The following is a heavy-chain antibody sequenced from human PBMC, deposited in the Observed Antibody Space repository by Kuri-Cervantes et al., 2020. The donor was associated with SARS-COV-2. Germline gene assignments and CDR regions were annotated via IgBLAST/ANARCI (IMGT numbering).Heavy chain of an antibody. CDR1: GGTFSSYA. D-gene: IGHD5-18*01. J-gene: IGHJ4*02. V-gene: IGHV1-69*13. CDR2: IIPIFGTA. Sequence: SVKVSCKASGGTFSSYAISWVRQAPGQGLEWMGRIIPIFGTASYAQKFQGRVTITADESTSTAYMELSSLRSEDTAVYYCAREAGYSTYVSQSYYFDYWGQGTLVTVSS. CDR3: AREAGYSTYVSQSYYFDY.